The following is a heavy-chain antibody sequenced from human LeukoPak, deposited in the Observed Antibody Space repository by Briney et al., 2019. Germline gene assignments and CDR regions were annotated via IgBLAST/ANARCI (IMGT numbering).Heavy chain of an antibody. V-gene: IGHV1-8*01. CDR3: ARSGHGDYGWFDP. D-gene: IGHD4-17*01. Sequence: ASVTVSCKASGYTFTSYDINWVRQAPGQGLEWMGWMNPNSGNTGYAQKFQGRVTMTRNTSISTAYMELSSLRSEDTAVYYCARSGHGDYGWFDPWGQGTLVTVSS. J-gene: IGHJ5*02. CDR1: GYTFTSYD. CDR2: MNPNSGNT.